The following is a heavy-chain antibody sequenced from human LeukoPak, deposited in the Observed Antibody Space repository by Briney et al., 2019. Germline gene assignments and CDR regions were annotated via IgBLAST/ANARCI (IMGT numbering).Heavy chain of an antibody. D-gene: IGHD2-8*01. CDR1: GASITSTKYF. CDR2: ISNSGST. Sequence: SETLSLTCAVSGASITSTKYFWGWIRQPPGKELELIGIISNSGSTDYNPSLKSRVTMSTDASKNQFSLKLASVTAADTAVYYCAGLGVMVLVYQFETWGQGTLVTVSS. CDR3: AGLGVMVLVYQFET. J-gene: IGHJ5*02. V-gene: IGHV4-39*07.